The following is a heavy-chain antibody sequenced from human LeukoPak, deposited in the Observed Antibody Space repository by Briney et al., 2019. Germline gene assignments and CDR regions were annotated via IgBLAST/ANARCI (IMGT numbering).Heavy chain of an antibody. Sequence: KSSETLSLTCSVSGGSISGSDYYWGWIRQPPGKGLEWIGNVYYDGTTFYRSSLKSRVTISVETSQNQFSLKMGSVTAADTAVYYCGRQKGMPGYSNYWGQGILVTVSS. J-gene: IGHJ4*02. CDR1: GGSISGSDYY. CDR3: GRQKGMPGYSNY. D-gene: IGHD4-11*01. CDR2: VYYDGTT. V-gene: IGHV4-39*01.